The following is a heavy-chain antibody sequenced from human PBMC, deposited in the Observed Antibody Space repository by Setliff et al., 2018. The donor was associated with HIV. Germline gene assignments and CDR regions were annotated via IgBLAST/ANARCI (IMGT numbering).Heavy chain of an antibody. V-gene: IGHV4-34*01. CDR1: GGSFGAYY. D-gene: IGHD1-1*01. J-gene: IGHJ1*01. CDR2: INRSGNT. CDR3: ARETSVTPVDLDH. Sequence: PSETLSLTCAVYGGSFGAYYWTWIRQPPGKGLEWIGEINRSGNTKYNPSLKSRVTISIDTSKKQFSLKLNSVTAADTAVYYCARETSVTPVDLDHWGQGTLVTVSS.